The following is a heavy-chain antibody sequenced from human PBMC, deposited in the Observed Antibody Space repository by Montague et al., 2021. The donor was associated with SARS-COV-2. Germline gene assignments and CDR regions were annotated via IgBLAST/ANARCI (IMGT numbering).Heavy chain of an antibody. CDR2: IYYSGST. CDR1: GGSISSYY. CDR3: ARDKPDYDFWPGYGMDV. V-gene: IGHV4-59*01. Sequence: SETLSLTCTVSGGSISSYYWRWIRQPPGKGLEWIGYIYYSGSTNYNPSLKSRVTISVDTSKNQFSLKLSSVTAADTAVYYCARDKPDYDFWPGYGMDVWGQGTTVTVSS. J-gene: IGHJ6*02. D-gene: IGHD3-3*01.